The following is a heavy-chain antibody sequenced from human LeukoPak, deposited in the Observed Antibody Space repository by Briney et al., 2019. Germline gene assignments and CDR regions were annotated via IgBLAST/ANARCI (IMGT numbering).Heavy chain of an antibody. V-gene: IGHV1-2*04. D-gene: IGHD6-19*01. Sequence: ASVKVSCKASGYTFTSYDINWVRQATGQGLEWMGWMNPNSGGTNYAQKFQGWVTMTRDTSISTAYMELSRLRSDDTAVYYCARVHSSGWYRGAFDIWGQGTMVTVSS. CDR2: MNPNSGGT. CDR1: GYTFTSYD. J-gene: IGHJ3*02. CDR3: ARVHSSGWYRGAFDI.